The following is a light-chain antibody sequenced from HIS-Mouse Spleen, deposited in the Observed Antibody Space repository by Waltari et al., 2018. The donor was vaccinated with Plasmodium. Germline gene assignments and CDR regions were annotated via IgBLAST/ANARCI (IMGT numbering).Light chain of an antibody. V-gene: IGKV1-39*01. CDR1: QSISSY. CDR2: AAS. Sequence: DLQMTQSPSSLSASVVARVTITCRASQSISSYLNWYQQKPGKAPKLLLYAASSLQSGVPSRFSGSGSGTDFTLTISSLQPEDFATYYCQQSYSTPWTFGQGTKVEIK. CDR3: QQSYSTPWT. J-gene: IGKJ1*01.